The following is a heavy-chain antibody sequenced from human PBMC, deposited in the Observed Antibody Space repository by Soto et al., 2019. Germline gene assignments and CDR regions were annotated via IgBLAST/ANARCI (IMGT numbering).Heavy chain of an antibody. J-gene: IGHJ3*02. D-gene: IGHD6-19*01. CDR3: ARAGIAVAGTSLEVVGAFDI. CDR2: IIPIFGTA. CDR1: GGTFSSYA. Sequence: QVQLVQSGAEVKKPGSSVKVSCKASGGTFSSYAISWVRQAPGQGLEWMGGIIPIFGTANYAQKFQGRVTITADESTSTAYMELSSLRSEDTAVYYCARAGIAVAGTSLEVVGAFDIWGRGTMVTVSS. V-gene: IGHV1-69*12.